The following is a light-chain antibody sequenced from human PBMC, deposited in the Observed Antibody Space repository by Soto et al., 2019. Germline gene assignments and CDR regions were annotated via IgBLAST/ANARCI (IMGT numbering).Light chain of an antibody. CDR2: ADN. V-gene: IGLV1-40*01. CDR3: QSYDSSLSGYV. Sequence: QSVLTHPPSVSGDPGQRVTISCTGTTSNIGAGYDVHWYQQLPGTAPKLLIYADNNRPSGVPDRFSDSTSGTSASLAITGLQAEDEADYYCQSYDSSLSGYVFGGGTQLTVL. CDR1: TSNIGAGYD. J-gene: IGLJ2*01.